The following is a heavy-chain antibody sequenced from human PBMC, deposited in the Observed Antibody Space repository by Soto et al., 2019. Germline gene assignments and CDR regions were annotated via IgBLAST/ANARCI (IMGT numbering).Heavy chain of an antibody. D-gene: IGHD3-10*01. CDR1: GGSISGYY. J-gene: IGHJ4*02. CDR3: ASRPPGAPWVPYFDY. CDR2: IYYTGSI. V-gene: IGHV4-59*01. Sequence: SETLSLTCTVSGGSISGYYRSWIRQPPGEGLEWIGYIYYTGSIKYNPSLNNRVTLSVDTSKNQFSLKLSSVAAGDTAVYYCASRPPGAPWVPYFDYWGQGALVTVSS.